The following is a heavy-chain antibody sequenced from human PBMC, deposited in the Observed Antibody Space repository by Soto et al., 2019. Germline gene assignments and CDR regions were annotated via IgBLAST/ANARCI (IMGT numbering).Heavy chain of an antibody. D-gene: IGHD6-19*01. CDR3: AKATTNGGWFNPFDS. Sequence: VGSLILSCAASGFSFVNYAMNWVRQAPGKGLEWVSGLSGSGTSTYYADSVKGRFTISRDNSRDTLFLQMNSLTADDTAVYYCAKATTNGGWFNPFDSWGQGALVTVSS. J-gene: IGHJ4*02. CDR2: LSGSGTST. V-gene: IGHV3-23*01. CDR1: GFSFVNYA.